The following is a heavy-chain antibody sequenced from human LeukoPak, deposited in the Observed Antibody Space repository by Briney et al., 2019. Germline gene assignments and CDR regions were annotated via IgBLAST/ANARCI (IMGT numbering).Heavy chain of an antibody. D-gene: IGHD5-18*01. CDR3: ARGTGEGYTYGRYYFDY. Sequence: ASVKVSCKASGCTFTGYYMHWVRQAPGQGLEWMGWINPNSGGTNYAQKFQGRVTMTRDTSISTAYMELSRLRSDDTAVYYCARGTGEGYTYGRYYFDYWGQGTLVTVSS. CDR1: GCTFTGYY. V-gene: IGHV1-2*02. J-gene: IGHJ4*02. CDR2: INPNSGGT.